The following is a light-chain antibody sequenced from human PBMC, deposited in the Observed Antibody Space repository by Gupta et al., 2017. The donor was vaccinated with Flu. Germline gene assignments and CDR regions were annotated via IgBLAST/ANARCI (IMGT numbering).Light chain of an antibody. CDR2: WAS. CDR1: QSIVHNSNNKSY. J-gene: IGKJ4*01. V-gene: IGKV4-1*01. Sequence: DVVLTQSPDSLAVSPGERATINCKSSQSIVHNSNNKSYLAWYQHKPGQAPKLLIYWASTRESGVPDRFSGSGSGTDFTLTISSLQAEDVAVYYCQQDDNTPITFGGGTKVEIK. CDR3: QQDDNTPIT.